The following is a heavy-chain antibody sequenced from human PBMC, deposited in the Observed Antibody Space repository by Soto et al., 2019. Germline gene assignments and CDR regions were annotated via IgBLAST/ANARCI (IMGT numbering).Heavy chain of an antibody. CDR3: ARGGGNFAY. CDR1: GFTFSSSW. CDR2: IKQDGSEK. J-gene: IGHJ4*02. Sequence: GGSLRLSCAASGFTFSSSWMSWVRQAPGKGLEWVANIKQDGSEKNYVDSVKGRFTISRDNAKNSMHLQLNSLRAEDTAVYYCARGGGNFAYWGQGTLVTVSS. D-gene: IGHD3-16*01. V-gene: IGHV3-7*01.